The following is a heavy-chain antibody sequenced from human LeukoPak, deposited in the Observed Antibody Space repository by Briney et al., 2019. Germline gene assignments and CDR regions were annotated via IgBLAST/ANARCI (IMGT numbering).Heavy chain of an antibody. CDR2: IYHSGST. CDR1: GYSISSGYY. CDR3: ARDLATGYSSSWYADYFDY. J-gene: IGHJ4*02. Sequence: SETLSLTCTVSGYSISSGYYWGWIRQPPGKGLEWIGSIYHSGSTYYNPSLKSRVTISVDTSKNQFSLKLSSVTAADTAVYYCARDLATGYSSSWYADYFDYWGQGTLVTVSS. D-gene: IGHD6-13*01. V-gene: IGHV4-38-2*02.